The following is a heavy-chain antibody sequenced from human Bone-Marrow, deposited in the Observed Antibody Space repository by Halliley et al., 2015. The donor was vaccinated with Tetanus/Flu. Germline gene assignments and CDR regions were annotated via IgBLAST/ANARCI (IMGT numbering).Heavy chain of an antibody. CDR2: IYHSGSS. CDR1: GASISSSKW. Sequence: TLSLTCAVSGASISSSKWWTWVRQPPGKGLEWIGDIYHSGSSNYSPSLGSRVTISVDKSKNQFSLKLTSVTAADTAVYYCARGGGGPTVFDYWGQGTLVTVSS. CDR3: ARGGGGPTVFDY. V-gene: IGHV4-4*02. D-gene: IGHD3-16*01. J-gene: IGHJ4*02.